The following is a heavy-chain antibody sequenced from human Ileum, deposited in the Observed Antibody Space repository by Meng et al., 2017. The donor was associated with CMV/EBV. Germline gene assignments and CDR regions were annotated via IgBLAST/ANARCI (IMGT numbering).Heavy chain of an antibody. V-gene: IGHV3-49*04. Sequence: GESLKISCTASGFIFGDYALSWVRQAPGKGLEWVGFIRSKAYGGTTEYAASVKGRFTVSRDDSKSIAYLQMNSLKTEDTAVYYCTPHAGYKYGQTRGWFDPWVQGTLVTVS. CDR2: IRSKAYGGTT. J-gene: IGHJ5*02. CDR1: GFIFGDYA. D-gene: IGHD5-18*01. CDR3: TPHAGYKYGQTRGWFDP.